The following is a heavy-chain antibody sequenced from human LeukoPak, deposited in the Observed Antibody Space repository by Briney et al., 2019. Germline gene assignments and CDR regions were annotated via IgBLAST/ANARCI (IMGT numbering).Heavy chain of an antibody. CDR2: ISGSGGST. D-gene: IGHD2-2*01. CDR1: GFTFSSYA. CDR3: AKDVVVVPAPVGYFDL. V-gene: IGHV3-23*01. Sequence: GGSLRLSCAASGFTFSSYAMSWVRQAPGKGLEWVSGISGSGGSTYYADSVKGRFTISRDNSKNTEYLQMNSLRAEDTAVYYCAKDVVVVPAPVGYFDLWGRGTLVTVSS. J-gene: IGHJ2*01.